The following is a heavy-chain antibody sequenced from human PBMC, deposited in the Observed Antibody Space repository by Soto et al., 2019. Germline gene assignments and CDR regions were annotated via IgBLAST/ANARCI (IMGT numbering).Heavy chain of an antibody. J-gene: IGHJ4*02. Sequence: WGSLRLSCAASGFTFVDSGIRCVRHSPVKGLEWVADISSDGSIKFYGDAMKGRFTISRDNSKNTVYLQINSLRREDTALYYCAKEGVSTTMAAGYVDYWGQGTLVTVSS. CDR1: GFTFVDSG. D-gene: IGHD1-1*01. CDR3: AKEGVSTTMAAGYVDY. V-gene: IGHV3-30*18. CDR2: ISSDGSIK.